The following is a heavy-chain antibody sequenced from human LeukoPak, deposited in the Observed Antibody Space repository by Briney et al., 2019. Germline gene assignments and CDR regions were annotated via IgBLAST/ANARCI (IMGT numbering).Heavy chain of an antibody. D-gene: IGHD2-15*01. CDR3: AKGGRGGSSQRAYYYYYMDV. V-gene: IGHV3-48*01. CDR1: GFTFSSYA. CDR2: ISSSSSTI. J-gene: IGHJ6*03. Sequence: GGSLRLSCAASGFTFSSYAMHWVRQAPGKGLEWVSYISSSSSTIFYTDSVKGRFTISRDNSKNTLYLQMNSLRAEDTAVYYCAKGGRGGSSQRAYYYYYMDVWGKGTTVTVSS.